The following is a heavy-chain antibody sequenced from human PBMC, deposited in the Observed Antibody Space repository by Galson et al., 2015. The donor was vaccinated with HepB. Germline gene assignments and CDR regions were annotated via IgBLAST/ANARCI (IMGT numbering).Heavy chain of an antibody. V-gene: IGHV3-30*18. CDR3: AKESYDILTSEFDP. CDR2: ISFDGSKK. CDR1: GFTFSRSG. Sequence: SLRLSCAASGFTFSRSGTHWVRQAPGKGLEWVAVISFDGSKKYCADSVKGRFIISRDNSENTLYLQMNSLRVEDTAVYYCAKESYDILTSEFDPWGQGTLIIASS. D-gene: IGHD3-9*01. J-gene: IGHJ5*02.